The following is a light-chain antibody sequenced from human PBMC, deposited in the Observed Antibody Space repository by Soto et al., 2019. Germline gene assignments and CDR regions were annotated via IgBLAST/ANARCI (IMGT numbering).Light chain of an antibody. Sequence: DFQMSQSPSTLSASVGDRVTITCRASQNIRSRLAWFQQKPGKAPKLLIYDASSLESGVPSRFSGSGSGTEFTLTISSLQPDDFATYYCQQYNSYPITFGQGTRLEI. CDR3: QQYNSYPIT. CDR2: DAS. V-gene: IGKV1-5*01. J-gene: IGKJ5*01. CDR1: QNIRSR.